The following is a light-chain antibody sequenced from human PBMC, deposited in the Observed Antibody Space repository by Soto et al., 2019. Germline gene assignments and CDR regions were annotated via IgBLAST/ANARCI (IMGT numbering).Light chain of an antibody. CDR2: EVS. J-gene: IGLJ3*02. Sequence: QSVLTQPLSASGSPGQSVTISCTGTSSDVGNYNYVSWYQQHPGKAPKLMIYEVSKRPSGVPDRFSGSKSGNTASLTVSGLQAEDEVDYYCSSYAGSKTLFGGGTKLTVL. CDR1: SSDVGNYNY. V-gene: IGLV2-8*01. CDR3: SSYAGSKTL.